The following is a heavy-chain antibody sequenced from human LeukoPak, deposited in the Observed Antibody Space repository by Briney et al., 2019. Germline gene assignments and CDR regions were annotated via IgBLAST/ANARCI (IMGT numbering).Heavy chain of an antibody. V-gene: IGHV3-30*02. Sequence: GGSLRLSCAASGFTFSSYGMHWVRQAPGKGLEWVAFIRYDGSNKYYADSVKGRFTISRDNSKNTLYLQMNSLRAEDTAVYYCAKLALYSGSLGFDYWGQGTLVTVSS. CDR2: IRYDGSNK. CDR3: AKLALYSGSLGFDY. D-gene: IGHD1-26*01. J-gene: IGHJ4*02. CDR1: GFTFSSYG.